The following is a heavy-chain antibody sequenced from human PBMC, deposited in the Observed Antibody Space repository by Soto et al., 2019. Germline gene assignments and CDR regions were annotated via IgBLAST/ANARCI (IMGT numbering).Heavy chain of an antibody. V-gene: IGHV3-33*01. CDR2: IWYDGSNK. Sequence: QVQLVESGGGVVQPVRSLRLSCAASGFTFSSYGMHWVRQAPGKGLEWVAVIWYDGSNKYYADSVKGRFTISRDNSKNTLYLQMNSLRADDTAVYYCARDATPSYGDYESSPASDIWGQGTTVTVSS. D-gene: IGHD4-17*01. CDR1: GFTFSSYG. CDR3: ARDATPSYGDYESSPASDI. J-gene: IGHJ3*02.